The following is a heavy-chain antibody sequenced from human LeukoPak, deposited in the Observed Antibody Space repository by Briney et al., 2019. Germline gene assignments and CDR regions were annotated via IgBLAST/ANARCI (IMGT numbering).Heavy chain of an antibody. D-gene: IGHD3-22*01. V-gene: IGHV3-23*01. CDR2: ISGSGGST. J-gene: IGHJ4*02. Sequence: GGSLRLSCAASGFTFSSCAMSWVRQAPGKGLEWVSAISGSGGSTYYADSVKGRFTISRDNSKNTLYLQMNSLRAEDTAVYYCAKDGGYYYDSSGYLFFDYWGQGTLVTVSS. CDR1: GFTFSSCA. CDR3: AKDGGYYYDSSGYLFFDY.